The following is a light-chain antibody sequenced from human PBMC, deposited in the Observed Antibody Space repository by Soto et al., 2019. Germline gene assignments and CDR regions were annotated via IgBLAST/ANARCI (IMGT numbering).Light chain of an antibody. Sequence: EIVLTQSPGTLSLSPGERATLSCRASQSVGKSLAWYQQKPGQAPRLVMYGTSNRATGIPDRFSGSGSGTDFTLTISRLEPEDFAVYYCQQYDSSPRTFGQGTKVDIK. V-gene: IGKV3-20*01. CDR1: QSVGKS. CDR2: GTS. J-gene: IGKJ1*01. CDR3: QQYDSSPRT.